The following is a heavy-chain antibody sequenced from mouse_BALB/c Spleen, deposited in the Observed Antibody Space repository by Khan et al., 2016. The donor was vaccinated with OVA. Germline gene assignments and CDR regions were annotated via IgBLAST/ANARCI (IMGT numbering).Heavy chain of an antibody. J-gene: IGHJ3*01. CDR2: IDPFSGGT. D-gene: IGHD2-2*01. V-gene: IGHV1S135*01. Sequence: VQLQQSGPGLMKPGASVTISCKASSYSFTSYYIHWVLQSHGTSLEWIGYIDPFSGGTTYTQKFKGKAKLTVDKSSSTSYMHLSNPTSEDSAVYYCTRHGYVAWFTYWGQGTLVTVSA. CDR1: SYSFTSYY. CDR3: TRHGYVAWFTY.